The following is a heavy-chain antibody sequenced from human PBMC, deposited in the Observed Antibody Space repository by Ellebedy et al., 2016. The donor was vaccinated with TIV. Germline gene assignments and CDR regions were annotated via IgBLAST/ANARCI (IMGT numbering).Heavy chain of an antibody. CDR1: GGTFSSYA. Sequence: AASVKVSCKASGGTFSSYAINWVRQAPGQGLEWMGRIIPFLGIANYAQQFQARVTITADKSTSTAYMELSSLRSEDTAVYYCARDRSRLQLYYFDYWGQGTLVTVSS. J-gene: IGHJ4*02. D-gene: IGHD1-1*01. CDR2: IIPFLGIA. V-gene: IGHV1-69*04. CDR3: ARDRSRLQLYYFDY.